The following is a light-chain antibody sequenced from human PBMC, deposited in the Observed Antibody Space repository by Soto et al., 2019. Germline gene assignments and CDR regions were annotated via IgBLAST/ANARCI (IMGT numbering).Light chain of an antibody. Sequence: EIVLTQSPATLSLSPGERATLSCRASQGVSSYLAWYQQKPGQAPRLLIYDASNRATGIPARFSGSGPGTDFTLTISSLEPEDFAVYSCQQRSYWHPGITFGQGTRLEIK. V-gene: IGKV3D-11*01. J-gene: IGKJ5*01. CDR2: DAS. CDR3: QQRSYWHPGIT. CDR1: QGVSSY.